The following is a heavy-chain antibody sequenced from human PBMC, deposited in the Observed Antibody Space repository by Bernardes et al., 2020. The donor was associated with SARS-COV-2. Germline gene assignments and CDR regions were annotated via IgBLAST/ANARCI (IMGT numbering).Heavy chain of an antibody. CDR1: GFTFSSYA. CDR2: ISGSGGST. D-gene: IGHD3-16*01. Sequence: GGSLRLSCAASGFTFSSYAMSWVRQAPGKGLEWVSAISGSGGSTYYADSVKGRFTISRDNSKNTLYLQMNSLRAEDTAVYYCAKGLLLRGRIMITFGGVILPPLGRGQGTLVTVSS. V-gene: IGHV3-23*01. CDR3: AKGLLLRGRIMITFGGVILPPLG. J-gene: IGHJ4*02.